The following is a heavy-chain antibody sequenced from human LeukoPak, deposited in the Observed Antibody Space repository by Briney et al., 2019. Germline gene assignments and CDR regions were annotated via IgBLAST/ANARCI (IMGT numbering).Heavy chain of an antibody. V-gene: IGHV3-74*01. CDR3: ARAPSEIGGYYPEYFRH. CDR1: GFTFSSYW. J-gene: IGHJ1*01. Sequence: GGSLRLSCVASGFTFSSYWMHWVRQAPGKGLVWVSRIKSDGSTNYADSVKGRFTISRDNAKNTVSLQMNSLRAEDTGVYFCARAPSEIGGYYPEYFRHWGQGTLVTVSS. D-gene: IGHD3-22*01. CDR2: IKSDGST.